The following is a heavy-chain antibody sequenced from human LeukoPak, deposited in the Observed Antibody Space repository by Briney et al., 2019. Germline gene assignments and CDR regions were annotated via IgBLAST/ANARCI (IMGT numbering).Heavy chain of an antibody. CDR3: ASVKGSSWYYAFDI. J-gene: IGHJ3*02. D-gene: IGHD6-13*01. CDR1: GGSISSYY. V-gene: IGHV4-59*01. CDR2: IYYSGST. Sequence: SETLSLTCTVSGGSISSYYWSWIRQPPGKGLEWIGYIYYSGSTNYNPSLKSRVTISVDTSKNQFFLKLSSVTAADTAMYYCASVKGSSWYYAFDIWGQGTKVTVSS.